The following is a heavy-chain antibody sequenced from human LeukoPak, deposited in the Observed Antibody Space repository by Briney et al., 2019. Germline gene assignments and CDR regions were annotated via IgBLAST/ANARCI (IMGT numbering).Heavy chain of an antibody. Sequence: SGGSLRLSCAASGFTFSSYSMNWVRQAPGKGLEWVSSISSSSSYIYYADSVKGRFTISRDNAKNSLYLQMNSLRADDTAVYYCAKDREVWQQLSYWGQGTLVTVSS. J-gene: IGHJ4*02. CDR2: ISSSSSYI. D-gene: IGHD6-13*01. CDR1: GFTFSSYS. V-gene: IGHV3-21*04. CDR3: AKDREVWQQLSY.